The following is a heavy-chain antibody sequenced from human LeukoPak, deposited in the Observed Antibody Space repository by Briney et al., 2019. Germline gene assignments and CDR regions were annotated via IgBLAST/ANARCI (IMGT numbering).Heavy chain of an antibody. D-gene: IGHD2-2*01. J-gene: IGHJ6*03. CDR2: INWNGGST. Sequence: GGSLRLSCAASGFTFDDYGMSWVRQAPGTGLEWVSGINWNGGSTGYADSVKGRFTISRDNAKNSLYLQMNSLRAEDTALYYCARVAVPAVPYYYYYMDVWGKGTTVTVSS. CDR1: GFTFDDYG. CDR3: ARVAVPAVPYYYYYMDV. V-gene: IGHV3-20*04.